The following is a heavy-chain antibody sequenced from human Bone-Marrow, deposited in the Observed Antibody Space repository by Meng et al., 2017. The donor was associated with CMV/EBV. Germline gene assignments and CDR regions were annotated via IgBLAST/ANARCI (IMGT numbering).Heavy chain of an antibody. V-gene: IGHV3-33*01. J-gene: IGHJ6*02. CDR1: GFTFSSYG. CDR2: IWYDGSNK. D-gene: IGHD5-24*01. CDR3: ARVLAITVYGMDV. Sequence: GGSLRLSCAASGFTFSSYGMHWVRQAPGKGLEWVAVIWYDGSNKYYADSVKGRFTISRDNSKNTLYLQMNSLRAEDTAVYYCARVLAITVYGMDVWGQGTTVTVSS.